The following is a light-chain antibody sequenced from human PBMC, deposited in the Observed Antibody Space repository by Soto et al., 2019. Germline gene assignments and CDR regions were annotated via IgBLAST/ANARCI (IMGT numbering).Light chain of an antibody. CDR1: SRDVGGYNY. Sequence: QSVLTQPASVSGSPGQSITISCPGTSRDVGGYNYVSWYQQHPGKAPKLMIYDVRNRPSGVSNRFSGSKSVNTASLTISGLQAEDEADYYCSSYTTISTYVFGTGTKVTVL. CDR3: SSYTTISTYV. CDR2: DVR. V-gene: IGLV2-14*01. J-gene: IGLJ1*01.